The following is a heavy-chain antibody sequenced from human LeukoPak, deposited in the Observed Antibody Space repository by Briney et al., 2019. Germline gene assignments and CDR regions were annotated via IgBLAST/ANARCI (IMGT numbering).Heavy chain of an antibody. CDR3: ARELGSSGYHSTV. Sequence: SETLSLTCTVSGGSISSSSYYWGWIRQPPGKGLEWIGNVYYSGSTYYNPSLKSRVTISVDTSKNQFSLKLSSVTAADTAVYYCARELGSSGYHSTVWGQGTLVTVSS. CDR2: VYYSGST. V-gene: IGHV4-39*07. J-gene: IGHJ4*02. D-gene: IGHD3-22*01. CDR1: GGSISSSSYY.